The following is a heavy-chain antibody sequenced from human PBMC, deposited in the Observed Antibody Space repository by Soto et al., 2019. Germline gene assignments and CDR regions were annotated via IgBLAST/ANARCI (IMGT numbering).Heavy chain of an antibody. J-gene: IGHJ6*02. D-gene: IGHD2-15*01. CDR2: IWYDGSNK. Sequence: PGGSLRLSCAASGFTFSSYGMHWVRQAPGKGLEWVAVIWYDGSNKYYADSVKGRFTISRDNSKNKLYLQMNSLRAEDTAVYYCARDANLVVVVAARMDVWGQGTTVTVSS. V-gene: IGHV3-33*01. CDR3: ARDANLVVVVAARMDV. CDR1: GFTFSSYG.